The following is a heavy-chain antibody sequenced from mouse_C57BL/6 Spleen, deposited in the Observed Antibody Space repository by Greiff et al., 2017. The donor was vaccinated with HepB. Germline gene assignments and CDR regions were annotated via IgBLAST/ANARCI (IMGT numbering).Heavy chain of an antibody. CDR1: GYAFSSSW. V-gene: IGHV1-82*01. Sequence: VQLQQSGPELVKPGASVKISCKASGYAFSSSWMNWVKQRPGKGLEWIGRIYPGDGDTNYNGKFKGKATLTADKSSSTAYMQLSSLTSEDSAVYFCARSDDGYPHWYCDVWGTGTTVTVSS. D-gene: IGHD2-3*01. CDR2: IYPGDGDT. J-gene: IGHJ1*03. CDR3: ARSDDGYPHWYCDV.